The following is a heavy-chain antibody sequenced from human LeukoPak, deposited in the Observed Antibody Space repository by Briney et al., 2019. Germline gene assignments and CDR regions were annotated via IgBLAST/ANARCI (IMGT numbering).Heavy chain of an antibody. CDR1: GFTSTTYG. J-gene: IGHJ4*02. Sequence: GGSLRLSCAASGFTSTTYGMHWVREAPGKALEWVAVIWYDGSKTYYVDCVKGRFTISRDYSKNTLYLQMSSLRAEDTAVYYCARAGASNEFDYWGQGTLVSVSS. CDR3: ARAGASNEFDY. V-gene: IGHV3-33*01. D-gene: IGHD2-8*01. CDR2: IWYDGSKT.